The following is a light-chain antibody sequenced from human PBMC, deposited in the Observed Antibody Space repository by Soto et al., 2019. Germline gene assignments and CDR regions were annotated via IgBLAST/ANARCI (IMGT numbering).Light chain of an antibody. CDR2: GAS. J-gene: IGKJ1*01. CDR3: QQYNKWPLT. Sequence: EIVMTQSPDTLSVSPGERATLSCRASQSVSIDLAWYQQMPGQAPRLLIYGASTRATGVPPTFSGSASGTEFTLTISSLQSEDFTVYYCQQYNKWPLTFGQGTKVDIK. V-gene: IGKV3-15*01. CDR1: QSVSID.